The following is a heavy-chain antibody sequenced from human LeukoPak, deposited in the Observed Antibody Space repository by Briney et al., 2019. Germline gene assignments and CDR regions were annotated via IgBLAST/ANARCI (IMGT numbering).Heavy chain of an antibody. CDR1: GDTFSSYA. CDR3: ARGDCSSTSCFDY. CDR2: IIPIFGTA. Sequence: ASVKVSCKASGDTFSSYAISWVRQAPGQGLEWMGGIIPIFGTANYAQKFQGRVTITTDESTSTAYMELSSLRSEDTAVYYCARGDCSSTSCFDYWGQGTLVTVSS. D-gene: IGHD2-2*01. V-gene: IGHV1-69*05. J-gene: IGHJ4*02.